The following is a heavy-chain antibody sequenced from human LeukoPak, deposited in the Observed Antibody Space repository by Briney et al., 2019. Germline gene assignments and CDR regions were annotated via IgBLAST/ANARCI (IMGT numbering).Heavy chain of an antibody. CDR2: INPNSGGT. D-gene: IGHD2-2*01. CDR1: GYIFTGYY. Sequence: ASVKVSCKASGYIFTGYYMHWVRQAPGQGLEWMGWINPNSGGTNSAQKFQGGVTMTRDTSISTAYMELSRLTSDDTAVYYCAREDIVVVPAASNWFDPWGQGTLVTVSS. CDR3: AREDIVVVPAASNWFDP. J-gene: IGHJ5*02. V-gene: IGHV1-2*02.